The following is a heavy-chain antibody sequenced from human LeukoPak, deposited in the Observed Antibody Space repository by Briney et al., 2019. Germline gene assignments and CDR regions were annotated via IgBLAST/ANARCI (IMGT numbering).Heavy chain of an antibody. CDR2: ISSSGSTI. Sequence: GGSLRLSCAASGFTFSDYDMSWVRQAPGQGLEWVAYISSSGSTIYYADSVKGRFTISRDNAKNSLYLQMNSLRAEDTAVYYCARRRITIFGVVITNKATHAFDIWGQGTMVTVSS. CDR1: GFTFSDYD. CDR3: ARRRITIFGVVITNKATHAFDI. V-gene: IGHV3-11*01. D-gene: IGHD3-3*01. J-gene: IGHJ3*02.